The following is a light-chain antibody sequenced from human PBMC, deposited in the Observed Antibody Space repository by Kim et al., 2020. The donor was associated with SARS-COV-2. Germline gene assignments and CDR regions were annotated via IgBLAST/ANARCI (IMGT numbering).Light chain of an antibody. Sequence: GQTTPISCTGTSSAVGGYNYVSWYQQHPGKAPKLVINNVSLRPSGVSNRFSGSKSGDTASLTISGLQAEDEGHYYCSSFTTSGTWVFGGGTQLTVL. J-gene: IGLJ3*02. CDR1: SSAVGGYNY. V-gene: IGLV2-14*03. CDR3: SSFTTSGTWV. CDR2: NVS.